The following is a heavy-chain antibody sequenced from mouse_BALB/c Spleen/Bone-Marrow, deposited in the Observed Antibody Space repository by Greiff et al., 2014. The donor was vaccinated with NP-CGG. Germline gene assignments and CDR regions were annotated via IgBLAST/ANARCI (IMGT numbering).Heavy chain of an antibody. V-gene: IGHV1S130*01. J-gene: IGHJ2*01. CDR3: ARSGFDY. CDR2: IHPNSGNT. Sequence: QVQLQQSGSVLVRPGASVKLSCKASGYTFTSSWMHWAEQRPGQGLEWIGEIHPNSGNTNYNEKFKGKATLTVDTSSSTAYVDLSSLTSEDSAVYYCARSGFDYWGQGTTLTVSS. CDR1: GYTFTSSW. D-gene: IGHD4-1*01.